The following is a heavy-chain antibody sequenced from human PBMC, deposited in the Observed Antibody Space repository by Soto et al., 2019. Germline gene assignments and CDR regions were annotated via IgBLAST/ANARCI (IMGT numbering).Heavy chain of an antibody. CDR2: IYYSGNT. Sequence: PSESLSLTCAVSGCSMRSGGYYWSWIRQHPGKGLEWIGYIYYSGNTNYNPSLKSRVTISVDTSKNQFSLKLSSVTAADTAVYYCARLLRLVAHFDYWGQGTLVTVSS. V-gene: IGHV4-31*11. CDR1: GCSMRSGGYY. D-gene: IGHD5-12*01. CDR3: ARLLRLVAHFDY. J-gene: IGHJ4*02.